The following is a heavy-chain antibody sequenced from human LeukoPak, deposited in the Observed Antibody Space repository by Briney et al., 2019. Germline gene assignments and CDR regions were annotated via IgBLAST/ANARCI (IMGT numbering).Heavy chain of an antibody. CDR2: ISGSGGST. CDR3: AKDHYPIAVAGKGGGMDV. CDR1: GFTFSSYA. V-gene: IGHV3-23*01. J-gene: IGHJ6*02. Sequence: GGSLRLSCAASGFTFSSYAMSWVRQAPGKGLEWVSAISGSGGSTYYADSVKGRFTISRDNSKNTLYLQMNSLRAEDTAVYYCAKDHYPIAVAGKGGGMDVWGQGTTVTVSS. D-gene: IGHD6-19*01.